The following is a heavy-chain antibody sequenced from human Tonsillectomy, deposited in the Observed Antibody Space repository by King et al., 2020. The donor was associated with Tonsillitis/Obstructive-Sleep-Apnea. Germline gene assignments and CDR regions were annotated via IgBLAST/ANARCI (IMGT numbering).Heavy chain of an antibody. J-gene: IGHJ6*02. V-gene: IGHV3-30*04. CDR3: ARAMTTMSTDYYYGMDV. Sequence: VQLVESGGGVVQPGRSLRLSCAASGFTFSGYAMHWVRQAPGKGLEWVAVISYDGSNKYYADSVKGRFTISRDNSKNTLYLQMNSLRAEDTAVYYCARAMTTMSTDYYYGMDVWGQGTTVTVSS. D-gene: IGHD4-17*01. CDR2: ISYDGSNK. CDR1: GFTFSGYA.